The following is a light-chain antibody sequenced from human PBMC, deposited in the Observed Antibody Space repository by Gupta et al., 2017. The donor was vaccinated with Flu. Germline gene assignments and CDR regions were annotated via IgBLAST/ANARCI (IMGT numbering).Light chain of an antibody. V-gene: IGLV3-21*02. J-gene: IGLJ2*01. CDR2: DDM. Sequence: SSVLPQPHSAPVAPGQTASITCEGNNIGGKYFHWCHQKAGQAPGLVVYDDMDRPSRIPQRFSGSNSGHTATLTISGVEAEEEADYYCQVWESNKENHVLFGRRTKLTVL. CDR1: NIGGKY. CDR3: QVWESNKENHVL.